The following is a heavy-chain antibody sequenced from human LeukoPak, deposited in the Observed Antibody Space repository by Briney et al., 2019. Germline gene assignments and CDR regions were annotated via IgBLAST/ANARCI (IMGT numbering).Heavy chain of an antibody. V-gene: IGHV3-23*01. CDR3: AKDVRPGGGGMDV. Sequence: PGGSLRLSCAASGFTFRSLAMNWVRQAPGQGLEWVSTISDNGISTHYADSVKGRFTISRDNSKNTLYLQMNSLKAEDTALYYCAKDVRPGGGGMDVWGQGTTVTVSS. CDR1: GFTFRSLA. CDR2: ISDNGIST. D-gene: IGHD3-10*02. J-gene: IGHJ6*02.